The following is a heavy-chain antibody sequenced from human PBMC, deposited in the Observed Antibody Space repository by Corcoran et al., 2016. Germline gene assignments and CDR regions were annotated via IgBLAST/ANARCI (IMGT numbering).Heavy chain of an antibody. V-gene: IGHV1-18*01. Sequence: QVQLVQSGAEVKKPGASLKVSCKASGYTFTNYGISWVRQAPGQGHEWMGWISAYNDNTRYVQKLQGRVTMTTGTSTDTAYMELRSLESDDTAVYYCARAVRRPRAALIDDACDFWGQGTMVTVSS. J-gene: IGHJ3*01. CDR3: ARAVRRPRAALIDDACDF. CDR2: ISAYNDNT. D-gene: IGHD3-16*01. CDR1: GYTFTNYG.